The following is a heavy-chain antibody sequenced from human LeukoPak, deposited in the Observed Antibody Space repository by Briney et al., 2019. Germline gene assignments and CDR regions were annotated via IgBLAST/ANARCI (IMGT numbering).Heavy chain of an antibody. J-gene: IGHJ4*02. D-gene: IGHD6-6*01. CDR3: AKGFGGSSSGLDY. CDR1: GFTFSSYS. CDR2: ISWNSGSI. V-gene: IGHV3-9*03. Sequence: GRSLRLSCAASGFTFSSYSMNWVRQAPGKGLEWVSGISWNSGSIGYADSVKGRFTISRDNAKNSLYLQMNSLRAEDMALYYCAKGFGGSSSGLDYWGQGTLVTVSS.